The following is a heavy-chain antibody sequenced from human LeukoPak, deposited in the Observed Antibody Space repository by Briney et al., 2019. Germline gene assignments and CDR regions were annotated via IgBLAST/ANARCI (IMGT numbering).Heavy chain of an antibody. D-gene: IGHD1-26*01. CDR3: ARGLSYYEDAFDT. CDR2: VFYNGAT. CDR1: GGSISSSIYY. V-gene: IGHV4-39*07. Sequence: SETLSLTCIVSGGSISSSIYYWAWVRQPPGKGLEWIGTVFYNGATQYSPSLRSRVTISIDTSTNQFSLKLSSVTAADTAVYYCARGLSYYEDAFDTWGQGTMVTVSS. J-gene: IGHJ3*02.